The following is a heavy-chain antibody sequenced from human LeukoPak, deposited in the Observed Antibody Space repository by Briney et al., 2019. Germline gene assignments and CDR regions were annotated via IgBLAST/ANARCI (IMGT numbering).Heavy chain of an antibody. D-gene: IGHD3-16*01. CDR3: ARGGSYSGEYCDY. Sequence: ASVKVSCKASGYRFVTYGFSWVRQAPGQGLEWMGWINAYNGNTNYAQKFQSRVTMTTDTSATTVYMELRSLTSDDTAVYYCARGGSYSGEYCDYWGQGTLVTVSS. V-gene: IGHV1-18*01. CDR1: GYRFVTYG. J-gene: IGHJ4*02. CDR2: INAYNGNT.